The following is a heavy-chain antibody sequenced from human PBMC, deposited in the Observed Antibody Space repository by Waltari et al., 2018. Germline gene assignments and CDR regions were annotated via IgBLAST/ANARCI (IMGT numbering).Heavy chain of an antibody. D-gene: IGHD3-10*01. CDR3: ATFLRDYYGSGIV. Sequence: QVQLVQSGAEVKKPGSSVKVSCKASGGTFSSYAISWVRQAPGQGRERLGRSIPLLGTGKYAQKFQGRVTITADTSTDTAYMELSSLRSEDTAVYYCATFLRDYYGSGIVWGQGTMVTVSS. CDR2: SIPLLGTG. J-gene: IGHJ3*01. CDR1: GGTFSSYA. V-gene: IGHV1-69*14.